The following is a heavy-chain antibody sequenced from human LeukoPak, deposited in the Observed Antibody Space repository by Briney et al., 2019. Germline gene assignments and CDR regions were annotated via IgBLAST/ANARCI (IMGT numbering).Heavy chain of an antibody. D-gene: IGHD3-16*01. CDR3: ARSSGTTFGLSDY. J-gene: IGHJ4*02. CDR2: FNPNSSGT. Sequence: ASVKVSCKASGYSFTVYYMHWVRQAPRQGLEWMGWFNPNSSGTAYAQKFPGRVDMTREKSPSTAYMAVIRVRSADTAVYYCARSSGTTFGLSDYWGQGTLVTVSS. V-gene: IGHV1-2*02. CDR1: GYSFTVYY.